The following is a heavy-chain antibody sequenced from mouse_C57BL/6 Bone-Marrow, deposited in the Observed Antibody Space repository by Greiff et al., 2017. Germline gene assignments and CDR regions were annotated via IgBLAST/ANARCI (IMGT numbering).Heavy chain of an antibody. CDR2: IYPGGGYT. CDR1: GYTFTNYW. D-gene: IGHD4-1*01. CDR3: ARETGGAWFAY. Sequence: VKLMESGAELVRPGPSVKMSCKASGYTFTNYWIGWAKQRPGHGLEWIGDIYPGGGYTNYNEKFKGKATLTADKSSSTAYMQFSSLTSEDSAIYYCARETGGAWFAYWGQGTLVTVSA. J-gene: IGHJ3*01. V-gene: IGHV1-63*01.